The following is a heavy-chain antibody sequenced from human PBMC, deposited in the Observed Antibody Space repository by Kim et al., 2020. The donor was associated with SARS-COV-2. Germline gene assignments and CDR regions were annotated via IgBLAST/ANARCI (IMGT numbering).Heavy chain of an antibody. CDR1: GFTFSSYE. J-gene: IGHJ2*01. CDR3: ARAPAFYSSSWYWRPSTGTTDHYWYFDL. Sequence: GGSLRLSCAASGFTFSSYEMNWVRQAPGKGLEWVSYISSSGSTIYYADSVKGRFTISRDNAKNSLYLQMNSLRAEDTAVYYCARAPAFYSSSWYWRPSTGTTDHYWYFDLWGRGTLVTVSS. D-gene: IGHD6-13*01. V-gene: IGHV3-48*03. CDR2: ISSSGSTI.